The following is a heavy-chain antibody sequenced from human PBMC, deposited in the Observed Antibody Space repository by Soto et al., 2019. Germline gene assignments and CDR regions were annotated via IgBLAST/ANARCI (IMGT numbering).Heavy chain of an antibody. CDR1: GYTFTSYA. J-gene: IGHJ3*02. CDR3: AREAYGKLSAFDI. Sequence: QVQLVQSGAEVKKPGASVKVSCKASGYTFTSYAMHWVRQAPGQRLEWMGWINAGNGNTKYSQKFQGRVTITRDTTASTAYMELSSLRSEDTAVYYCAREAYGKLSAFDIWGQGTMVTVSS. CDR2: INAGNGNT. V-gene: IGHV1-3*01. D-gene: IGHD4-17*01.